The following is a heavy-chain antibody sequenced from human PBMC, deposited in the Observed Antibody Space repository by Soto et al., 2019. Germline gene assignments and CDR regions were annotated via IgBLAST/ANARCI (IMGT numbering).Heavy chain of an antibody. V-gene: IGHV3-23*01. Sequence: LSLTCAASGFTFSSYAMSWVRQAPGKGLEWVSAISGSGGSTYYADSVKGRFTISRDNSKNTLYLQMNSLRAEDTAVYYCAKVYSSSSAHFDYWGQGTLVTVSS. CDR3: AKVYSSSSAHFDY. CDR2: ISGSGGST. J-gene: IGHJ4*02. CDR1: GFTFSSYA. D-gene: IGHD6-6*01.